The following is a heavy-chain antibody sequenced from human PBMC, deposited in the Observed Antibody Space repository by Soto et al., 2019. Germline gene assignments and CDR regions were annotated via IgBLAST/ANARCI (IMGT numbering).Heavy chain of an antibody. Sequence: SETLSLTCTVCGGSISNYFWNWIRQPPGKGLEWIGSIYYSGSPNYNPSLKSRVTISVDTSRSQFSLNLNSVTAADTAVYYCARSLYSGGWVKTFDIWGQGTMVTVSS. D-gene: IGHD6-19*01. CDR2: IYYSGSP. CDR3: ARSLYSGGWVKTFDI. J-gene: IGHJ3*02. CDR1: GGSISNYF. V-gene: IGHV4-59*01.